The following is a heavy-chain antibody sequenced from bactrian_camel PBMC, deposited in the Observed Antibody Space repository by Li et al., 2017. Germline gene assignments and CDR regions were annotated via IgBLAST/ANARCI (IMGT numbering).Heavy chain of an antibody. J-gene: IGHJ4*01. CDR3: AALGRREGDCNSGRSVARQDPYRY. CDR2: IWTVDGAT. V-gene: IGHV3S31*01. Sequence: VQLVESGGGLVQPGGSLRLSCEASGFIFTNYDMSWVRQAPGRAPEGVASIWTVDGATFYVDPVKGRFTISRDDAANTVYLQLDNLKPEDTARYHCAALGRREGDCNSGRSVARQDPYRYWGQGTQVTVS. D-gene: IGHD7*01. CDR1: GFIFTNYD.